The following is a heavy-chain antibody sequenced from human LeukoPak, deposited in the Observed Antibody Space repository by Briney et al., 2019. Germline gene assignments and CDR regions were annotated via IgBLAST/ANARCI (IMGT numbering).Heavy chain of an antibody. D-gene: IGHD3-22*01. CDR3: ARAKYYYDSSGYYYY. J-gene: IGHJ4*02. Sequence: SGGSLRLSCAASGFTFNSYSMHWVRQAPGKGLEWVTAISDDETYKFYADSVKGRFTISRDNSKNTLYLQMNSLRAEDTAVYYCARAKYYYDSSGYYYYWGQGTLVTVSS. CDR2: ISDDETYK. V-gene: IGHV3-30-3*01. CDR1: GFTFNSYS.